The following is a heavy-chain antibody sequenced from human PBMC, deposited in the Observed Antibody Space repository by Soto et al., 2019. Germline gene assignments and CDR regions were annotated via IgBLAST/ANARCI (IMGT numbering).Heavy chain of an antibody. V-gene: IGHV3-30*18. D-gene: IGHD7-27*01. J-gene: IGHJ6*03. Sequence: PGGSLRLSCAASGFTFSSYGMHWVRQAPGKGLEWVAVISYDGSNKYYADSVKGRFTISRDNSKNTLYLQMNSLRAEDTAVYYCAKDSFPWGPRGYYYMDVSGKGTTVTVSS. CDR3: AKDSFPWGPRGYYYMDV. CDR1: GFTFSSYG. CDR2: ISYDGSNK.